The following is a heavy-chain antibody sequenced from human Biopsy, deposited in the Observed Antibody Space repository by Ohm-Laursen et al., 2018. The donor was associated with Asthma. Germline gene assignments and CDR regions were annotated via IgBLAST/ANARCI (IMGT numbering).Heavy chain of an antibody. CDR3: ARGYSGSDRIVYYYSGLEV. D-gene: IGHD5-12*01. CDR2: INAGSGNT. J-gene: IGHJ6*02. CDR1: GYTFINYA. Sequence: ASVKVSCKVSGYTFINYAIHWVRQAPGQRLEWMGWINAGSGNTKYSQKFQGRVTITRDTSASTAYMDLSSLRSEDTAVYYCARGYSGSDRIVYYYSGLEVWGQGTTVTVSS. V-gene: IGHV1-3*01.